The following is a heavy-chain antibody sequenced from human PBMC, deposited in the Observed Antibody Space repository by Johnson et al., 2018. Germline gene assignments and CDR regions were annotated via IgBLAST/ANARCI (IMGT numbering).Heavy chain of an antibody. D-gene: IGHD5-18*01. V-gene: IGHV3-23*04. Sequence: VQLVESGGGLVQPGGSLRLSCAASGFTFSSYAMSWVRQAPGKGLEWVSAISGSGGSTYYAESGQGGFTISRDNPKNTLYLQMNSLRAEDTAVYYCAKDLGTNRKKQLWDYYYYYMDVWGKGPTVTVSS. J-gene: IGHJ6*03. CDR2: ISGSGGST. CDR1: GFTFSSYA. CDR3: AKDLGTNRKKQLWDYYYYYMDV.